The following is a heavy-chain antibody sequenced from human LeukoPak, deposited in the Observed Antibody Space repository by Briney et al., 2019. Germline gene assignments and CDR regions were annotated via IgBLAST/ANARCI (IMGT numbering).Heavy chain of an antibody. Sequence: GGSLRLSCTASGFIFNNFGLMWVRQAPGKGLEWVSAISNDGGGTTYADFVKGRFTISRDNSKNTLFLQMNSLRAEDTALYCCAKGSSGYFADLWGQGTLVTVS. D-gene: IGHD3-22*01. V-gene: IGHV3-23*01. J-gene: IGHJ5*02. CDR1: GFIFNNFG. CDR3: AKGSSGYFADL. CDR2: ISNDGGGT.